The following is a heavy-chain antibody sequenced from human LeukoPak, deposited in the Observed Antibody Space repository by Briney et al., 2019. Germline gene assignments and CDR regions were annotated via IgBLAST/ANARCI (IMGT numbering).Heavy chain of an antibody. D-gene: IGHD6-13*01. J-gene: IGHJ4*02. CDR2: IYPGDSDT. CDR1: GYSFTSYW. Sequence: GESPKISCKGSGYSFTSYWIGWVRQMPGKGLEWMEIIYPGDSDTRYSPSLQGQVTISADKSISTAYLQWSSLKASDTAMYYCARVGSSRYPYEYYFDYWGQGTLVTVSS. CDR3: ARVGSSRYPYEYYFDY. V-gene: IGHV5-51*01.